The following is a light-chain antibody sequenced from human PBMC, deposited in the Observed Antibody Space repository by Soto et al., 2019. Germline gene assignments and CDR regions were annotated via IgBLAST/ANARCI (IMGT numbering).Light chain of an antibody. CDR3: QQYNSYPRT. CDR2: KAS. V-gene: IGKV1-5*03. Sequence: DIQMTQSPFTLSASVGDRVTITCRASRTIADWLAWYQQKPGKAPKLLIYKASSLQSGVPSRFSGSGSETEFTLTISSLQPDDFATYYCQQYNSYPRTFGQGTNVEIK. J-gene: IGKJ1*01. CDR1: RTIADW.